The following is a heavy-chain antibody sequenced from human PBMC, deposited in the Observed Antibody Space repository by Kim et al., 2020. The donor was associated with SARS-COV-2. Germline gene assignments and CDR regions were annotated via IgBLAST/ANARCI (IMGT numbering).Heavy chain of an antibody. D-gene: IGHD3-22*01. Sequence: NPSHKRRVTISVDTSKNQFSLKLSSVTAADTAVYYCARDPTMIVVVLALDIWGQGTMVTVSS. J-gene: IGHJ3*02. CDR3: ARDPTMIVVVLALDI. V-gene: IGHV4-31*02.